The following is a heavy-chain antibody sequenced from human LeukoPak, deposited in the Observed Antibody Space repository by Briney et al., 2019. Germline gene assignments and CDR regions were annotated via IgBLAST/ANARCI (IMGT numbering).Heavy chain of an antibody. CDR2: INHSGGST. V-gene: IGHV1-46*01. D-gene: IGHD7-27*01. J-gene: IGHJ4*02. CDR3: ARGAGETTPLVY. Sequence: ASVTVSFKASGYTFTSYYLHLVRQAPAQGNEWVGIINHSGGSTSYAQKFQGRVTMTRDRSMSTVYLELSSQRYGDTAVYYCARGAGETTPLVYWGQGTLTTVSS. CDR1: GYTFTSYY.